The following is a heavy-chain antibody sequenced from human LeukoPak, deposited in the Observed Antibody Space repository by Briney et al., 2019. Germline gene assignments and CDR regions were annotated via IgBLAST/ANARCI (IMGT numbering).Heavy chain of an antibody. CDR2: IKQDGSEK. J-gene: IGHJ4*02. CDR3: EKDLGGSGDYRPY. D-gene: IGHD2-21*02. V-gene: IGHV3-7*03. CDR1: GFTFSSYW. Sequence: PGGSLRLSCAASGFTFSSYWMSWVRQAPGKGLEWVANIKQDGSEKYYVDSVKGRFTISRDNAKNSLYLQMNSLRAEDTAVYYCEKDLGGSGDYRPYWGQGSVVTVSS.